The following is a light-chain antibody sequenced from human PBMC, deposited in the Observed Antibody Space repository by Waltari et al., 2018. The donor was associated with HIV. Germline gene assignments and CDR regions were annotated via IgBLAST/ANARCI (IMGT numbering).Light chain of an antibody. Sequence: SALTQPASVSGSPGQSIPISCTGTTSDVGGYKYVSWYQQHPGKAPKLVIYEVNNRPSGVSIRFSGSKSGNTASLTISELQAEDEADYYCTSYTSRNTRVFGTGTKVTVL. CDR3: TSYTSRNTRV. CDR2: EVN. J-gene: IGLJ1*01. CDR1: TSDVGGYKY. V-gene: IGLV2-14*01.